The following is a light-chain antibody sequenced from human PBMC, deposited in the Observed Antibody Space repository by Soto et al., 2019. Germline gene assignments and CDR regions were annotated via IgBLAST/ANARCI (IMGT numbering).Light chain of an antibody. V-gene: IGKV3-15*01. Sequence: EIVMTQSPATLSVSPGERATLSCRASQSLSSNLAWYQQKPGQAPRLLIYGASSRATGLPARFSGSGSGTEFTLTISSLQPEDFAVYYCQQYHNWPPTFGQGTNLEIK. J-gene: IGKJ2*01. CDR3: QQYHNWPPT. CDR1: QSLSSN. CDR2: GAS.